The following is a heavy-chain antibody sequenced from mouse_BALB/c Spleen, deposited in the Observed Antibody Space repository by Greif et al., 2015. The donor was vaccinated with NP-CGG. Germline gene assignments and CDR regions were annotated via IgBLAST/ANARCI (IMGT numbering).Heavy chain of an antibody. CDR1: GFNIKDTY. J-gene: IGHJ1*01. CDR2: IDPANGNT. CDR3: ARWDWYFDV. V-gene: IGHV14-3*02. Sequence: VQLQQPGAELVKPGASVKLSCTASGFNIKDTYMHWVKQRPEQGLEWIGRIDPANGNTKYDPKFQGKATITADTSSNTASLQLSSLTSEDTAVYYCARWDWYFDVWGAGTTVTVSA.